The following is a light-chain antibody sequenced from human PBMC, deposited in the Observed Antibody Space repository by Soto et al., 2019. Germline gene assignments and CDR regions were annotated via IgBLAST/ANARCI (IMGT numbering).Light chain of an antibody. CDR3: QHYDNLPRFT. CDR2: DAS. Sequence: DIQMTQSPSSLSASVGDRVTITCQASQDISNHLNWYQQKPGKAPKLLIYDASNLETGVPSRFSGSGSGTDFTFTISSLQPEDIATYYCQHYDNLPRFTFGPGTKVDV. J-gene: IGKJ3*01. V-gene: IGKV1-33*01. CDR1: QDISNH.